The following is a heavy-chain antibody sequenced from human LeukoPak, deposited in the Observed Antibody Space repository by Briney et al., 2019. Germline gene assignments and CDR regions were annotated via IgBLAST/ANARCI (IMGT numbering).Heavy chain of an antibody. J-gene: IGHJ6*03. V-gene: IGHV4-34*01. Sequence: SETLSLTCAVYGGTFSGYYWSWIRQPPGKRLEWVGESNDSGGTNYNPSLKSRVTISADKSKNQVSLKLTSVTAADTAVYYCARLSVIVGAALEYYYYYMDVRGQGTTVTVSS. CDR2: SNDSGGT. D-gene: IGHD1-26*01. CDR3: ARLSVIVGAALEYYYYYMDV. CDR1: GGTFSGYY.